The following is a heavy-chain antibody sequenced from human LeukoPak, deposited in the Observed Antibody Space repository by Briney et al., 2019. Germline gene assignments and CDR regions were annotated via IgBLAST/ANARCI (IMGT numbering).Heavy chain of an antibody. J-gene: IGHJ4*02. Sequence: GGSLRLSCAASGFTFSSYSMNWVRQAPGKGLEWVSVIYSGGSTYYADSVEGRFTISRDNSKNTLYLQMNSLRAEDTAVYYCARHSNDFWSGYYTFDYWGQGTLVTVSS. CDR1: GFTFSSYS. D-gene: IGHD3-3*01. CDR3: ARHSNDFWSGYYTFDY. V-gene: IGHV3-66*04. CDR2: IYSGGST.